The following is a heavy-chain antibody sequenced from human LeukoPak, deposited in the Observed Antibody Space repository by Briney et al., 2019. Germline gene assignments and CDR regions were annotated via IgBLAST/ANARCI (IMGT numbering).Heavy chain of an antibody. CDR1: GFTFSSYW. CDR3: ARESKYSSSVYYYYMDV. V-gene: IGHV3-7*01. J-gene: IGHJ6*03. CDR2: IKQDGSEK. D-gene: IGHD6-6*01. Sequence: GGSLRLSCAASGFTFSSYWMSWVRQAPGKGLEWVANIKQDGSEKYYVDSVKGRFTISRDNAKNSLYLQMNSLRAEDTAVYYCARESKYSSSVYYYYMDVWGKGTTVTVPS.